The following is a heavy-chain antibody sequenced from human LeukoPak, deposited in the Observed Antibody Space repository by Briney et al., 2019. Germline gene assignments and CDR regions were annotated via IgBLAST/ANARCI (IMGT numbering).Heavy chain of an antibody. CDR1: GYSISSGYY. V-gene: IGHV4-38-2*01. D-gene: IGHD1-26*01. Sequence: SETLSLTCAVSGYSISSGYYWGWIRQPPGKGLEWIGSIYHSGSTYYNPSLKSRVAMSVDTSKNQFSLNLSSVTAADTALYYCARRGVGATYPGAFDIWGQGTVVTVSS. CDR3: ARRGVGATYPGAFDI. CDR2: IYHSGST. J-gene: IGHJ3*02.